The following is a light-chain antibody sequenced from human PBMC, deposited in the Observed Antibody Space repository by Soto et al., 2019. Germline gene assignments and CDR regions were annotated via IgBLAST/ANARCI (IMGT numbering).Light chain of an antibody. CDR1: QSISSW. Sequence: DIQMTQSPSTLSASVGDRVTITCRASQSISSWLAWYQQKPGKAPKLLIYDASSLESGVPSRFSGSGSGTEFTLTISSLQHDDFATYYCQQYNSYSLTLGQGTKVDIK. CDR2: DAS. CDR3: QQYNSYSLT. J-gene: IGKJ1*01. V-gene: IGKV1-5*01.